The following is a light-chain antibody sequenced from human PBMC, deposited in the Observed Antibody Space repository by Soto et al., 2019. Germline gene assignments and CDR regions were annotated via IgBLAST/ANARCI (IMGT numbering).Light chain of an antibody. CDR1: QSVRRN. CDR3: QQYNNWPLT. J-gene: IGKJ4*01. CDR2: GVS. V-gene: IGKV3-15*01. Sequence: EIVMTQSPATLSVSPGERATLSCRASQSVRRNLAWYQQKPGQAPRLLIYGVSTRSTGIPARFSGSGSGTEFTLTISSLQSEDFAVYYCQQYNNWPLTFGGGTKVEIK.